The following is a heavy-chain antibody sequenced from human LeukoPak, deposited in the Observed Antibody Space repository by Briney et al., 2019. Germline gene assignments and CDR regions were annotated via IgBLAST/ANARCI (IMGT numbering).Heavy chain of an antibody. CDR3: ARSLPAWKPLVHEYY. CDR2: INPNSGGT. Sequence: ASVKVSCKASGYTFTGYYMHWVRQAPGQGLEWMGWINPNSGGTNYAQKVKGRFTMTRDTSISTAYMELSRLRSDDTAVYYCARSLPAWKPLVHEYYWGQGTLVTVSS. D-gene: IGHD6-13*01. CDR1: GYTFTGYY. J-gene: IGHJ4*02. V-gene: IGHV1-2*02.